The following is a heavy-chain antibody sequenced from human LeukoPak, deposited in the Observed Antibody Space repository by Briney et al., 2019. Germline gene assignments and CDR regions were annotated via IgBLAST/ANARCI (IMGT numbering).Heavy chain of an antibody. CDR2: CTSSSDYI. J-gene: IGHJ4*02. CDR3: ARDYAARRGRGHLDY. V-gene: IGHV3-21*01. CDR1: TFIFNSHR. D-gene: IGHD6-6*01. Sequence: PGGSMSLSCAASTFIFNSHRRNWDSQPHGNGLEWVSSCTSSSDYIYYAASVKGRFTISRDNARNSLFLQMNSLRAEDAAVYYCARDYAARRGRGHLDYWGQGTLVAVSS.